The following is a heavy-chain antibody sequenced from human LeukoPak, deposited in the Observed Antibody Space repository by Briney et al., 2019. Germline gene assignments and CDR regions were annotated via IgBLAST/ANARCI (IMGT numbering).Heavy chain of an antibody. Sequence: PGGSLRLSCAASGFTFSTYWMSWVRQAPGKGLEWVANLKQDGSEKYYVDSVKGRFTISRDNAENSLYLQMNSLRAEDTAVYYCARDKVVGATKFDYWGQGTLVTVSS. D-gene: IGHD1-26*01. J-gene: IGHJ4*02. V-gene: IGHV3-7*01. CDR3: ARDKVVGATKFDY. CDR2: LKQDGSEK. CDR1: GFTFSTYW.